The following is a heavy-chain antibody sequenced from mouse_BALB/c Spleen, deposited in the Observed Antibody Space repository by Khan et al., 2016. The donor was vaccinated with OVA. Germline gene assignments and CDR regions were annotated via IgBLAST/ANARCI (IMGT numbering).Heavy chain of an antibody. CDR1: GYSIASDYA. J-gene: IGHJ2*01. Sequence: QLEESGPGLVKPSQSLSLTCTVTGYSIASDYAWNWIRQFPGNKLEWMGFISYSGNTNYNPSLKSRISITRDTSKNQFFLQLNSVTSEDTATYYCAIVYGGDCDYWGQGTTLTVSS. V-gene: IGHV3-2*02. D-gene: IGHD1-1*01. CDR3: AIVYGGDCDY. CDR2: ISYSGNT.